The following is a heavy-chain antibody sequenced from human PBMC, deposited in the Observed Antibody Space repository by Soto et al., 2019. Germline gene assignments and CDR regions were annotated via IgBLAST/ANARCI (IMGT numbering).Heavy chain of an antibody. CDR3: ARNGYCSSTFFYSCGDHYYLMAF. Sequence: SEALSLTCTVSGGSVSSGSYYWSWIRQPPGKGLEWIGNIYYSGSTNYNPSLKSRVTISVDTSKNQFSLKLSSVTAADTAVYYCARNGYCSSTFFYSCGDHYYLMAFWGKGTTVTVSS. CDR2: IYYSGST. V-gene: IGHV4-61*01. D-gene: IGHD2-2*03. CDR1: GGSVSSGSYY. J-gene: IGHJ6*03.